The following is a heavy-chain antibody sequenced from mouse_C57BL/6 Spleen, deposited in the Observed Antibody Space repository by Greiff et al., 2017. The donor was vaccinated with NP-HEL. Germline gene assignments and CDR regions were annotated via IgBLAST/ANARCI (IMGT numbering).Heavy chain of an antibody. Sequence: EVQLQQSGPELVKPGASVKISCKASGYSFTGYYMNWVKQSPEKSLEWIGEINPSTGGTTYNQKFKAKATLTVDKSSSTAYMQLKSLTSEDSAVYYCARGAFYAMDYWGQGTSVTVSS. D-gene: IGHD3-1*01. V-gene: IGHV1-42*01. CDR1: GYSFTGYY. J-gene: IGHJ4*01. CDR3: ARGAFYAMDY. CDR2: INPSTGGT.